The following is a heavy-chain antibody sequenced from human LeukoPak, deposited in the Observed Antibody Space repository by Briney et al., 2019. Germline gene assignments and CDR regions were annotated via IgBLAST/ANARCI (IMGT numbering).Heavy chain of an antibody. J-gene: IGHJ5*02. CDR2: IIPIFGTA. Sequence: SVKVSCKASVGTFSSYAISWVRQAPGQGLEWMGRIIPIFGTANYAQKFQGRVTITTDESTSTAYMELGSLRSEDTAVYYCARDLLGLGLAAAGTENWFDPWGQGTLVTVSS. D-gene: IGHD6-13*01. CDR1: VGTFSSYA. V-gene: IGHV1-69*05. CDR3: ARDLLGLGLAAAGTENWFDP.